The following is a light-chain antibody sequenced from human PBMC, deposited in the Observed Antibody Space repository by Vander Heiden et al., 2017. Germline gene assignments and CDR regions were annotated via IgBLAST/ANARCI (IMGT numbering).Light chain of an antibody. Sequence: QSVLTQPPSASGTPGQRVPISCYGSRSDIGRNSVFWYQQFPGTAPKLLIYRDDQRPSGVPGRFSGSKSGSSASLAISGLQSEDEAEYYCATWDDSLNEWVFGGGTKLTVL. J-gene: IGLJ3*02. V-gene: IGLV1-44*01. CDR3: ATWDDSLNEWV. CDR1: RSDIGRNS. CDR2: RDD.